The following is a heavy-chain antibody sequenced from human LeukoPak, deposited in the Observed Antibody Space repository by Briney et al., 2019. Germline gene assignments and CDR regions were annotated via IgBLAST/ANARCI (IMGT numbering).Heavy chain of an antibody. CDR2: INPSGGST. CDR3: ALSIVLVAAQWGNFDY. Sequence: ASVKVSCKASGYTFTSYYMHWVRQAPGQGLEWMGIINPSGGSTSYAQKFQGRVTMTRDTSTSTVYMELSSLRSEDTAVYYCALSIVLVAAQWGNFDYWGQGTLVTVSS. CDR1: GYTFTSYY. V-gene: IGHV1-46*01. D-gene: IGHD2-15*01. J-gene: IGHJ4*02.